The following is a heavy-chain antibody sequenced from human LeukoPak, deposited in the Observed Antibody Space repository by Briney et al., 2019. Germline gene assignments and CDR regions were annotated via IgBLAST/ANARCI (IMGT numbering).Heavy chain of an antibody. J-gene: IGHJ4*02. CDR3: ARGPTALFLYYYDSSGYFLN. Sequence: SETLSLTCAVSGGSISSSNWWSWVRQPPGKGLEWIGEIYHSGSTNYNPSLKSRVTISVDKSKNQFSLKLSSVTAADTAVYYCARGPTALFLYYYDSSGYFLNWGQGTLVTVSS. D-gene: IGHD3-22*01. CDR2: IYHSGST. CDR1: GGSISSSNW. V-gene: IGHV4-4*02.